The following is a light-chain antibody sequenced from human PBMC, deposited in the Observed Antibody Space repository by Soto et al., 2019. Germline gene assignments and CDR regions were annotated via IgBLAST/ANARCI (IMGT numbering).Light chain of an antibody. V-gene: IGKV1-5*01. CDR1: QSIGSW. Sequence: DIHLTQSPSSLSASVGDIVTITCRASQSIGSWLAWYQKISGRAPNLLIYDASSLQSGVPSRLRGSGYGTELTITISSLQNDDFETYYCQQYNTYSWTFGQGTKVDI. CDR2: DAS. CDR3: QQYNTYSWT. J-gene: IGKJ1*01.